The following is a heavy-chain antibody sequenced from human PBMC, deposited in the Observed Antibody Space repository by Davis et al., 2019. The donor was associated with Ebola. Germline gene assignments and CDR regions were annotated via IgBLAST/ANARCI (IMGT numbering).Heavy chain of an antibody. Sequence: GESLKISCAASGFTFDDYGMSWVRQAPGKGLEWVSGINWNGGSTGYADSVKGRFTISRDNSKNSLYLQMNSLRDEDTAVYYCARDWGGVPRDAFDIWGQGTMVTVSS. J-gene: IGHJ3*02. CDR2: INWNGGST. CDR1: GFTFDDYG. V-gene: IGHV3-20*04. D-gene: IGHD3-3*01. CDR3: ARDWGGVPRDAFDI.